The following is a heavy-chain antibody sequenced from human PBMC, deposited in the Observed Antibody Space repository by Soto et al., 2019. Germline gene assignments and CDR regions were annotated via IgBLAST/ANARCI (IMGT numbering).Heavy chain of an antibody. CDR1: GYPFSSHG. CDR3: ARSPMAPEPVDR. D-gene: IGHD3-10*01. V-gene: IGHV1-18*04. CDR2: ISIYNGNT. Sequence: QVQLVQSGAEVKMPGASVKVSCKASGYPFSSHGFTWVRQAPGQGLEWMGWISIYNGNTHYAQKFQRRLTLTTDESTSTAYLELTSLTSDDTAVYYCARSPMAPEPVDRWGQGTLVTVSS. J-gene: IGHJ5*02.